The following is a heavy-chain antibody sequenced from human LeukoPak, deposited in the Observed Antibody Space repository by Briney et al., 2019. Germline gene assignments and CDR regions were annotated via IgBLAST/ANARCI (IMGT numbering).Heavy chain of an antibody. J-gene: IGHJ6*02. CDR2: ISAYSGNT. Sequence: GASVKVSCKASGYTFTSYGISWVRQAPGQGLEWMGWISAYSGNTNYAQNLQGRVTMTTDTSTSTAYMELRSLRSDDTAVYYCARASGSGIPPYYYYYGMDVWGQGTTVTVSS. D-gene: IGHD3-10*01. V-gene: IGHV1-18*01. CDR3: ARASGSGIPPYYYYYGMDV. CDR1: GYTFTSYG.